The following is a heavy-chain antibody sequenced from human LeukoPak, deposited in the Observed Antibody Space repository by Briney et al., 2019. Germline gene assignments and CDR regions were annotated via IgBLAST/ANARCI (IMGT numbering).Heavy chain of an antibody. D-gene: IGHD2-21*02. CDR2: IYHSGRA. V-gene: IGHV4-4*09. CDR1: GGSISGYY. Sequence: SETLSLTCTVSGGSISGYYWSWIRQPPGKGLEWIGYIYHSGRANYNPSLRSRVPISVDTSKNQFSLKLSSVAAADTAVYYCARSYCGGDCYSGGGIVDYWGQGTLVTVSS. J-gene: IGHJ4*02. CDR3: ARSYCGGDCYSGGGIVDY.